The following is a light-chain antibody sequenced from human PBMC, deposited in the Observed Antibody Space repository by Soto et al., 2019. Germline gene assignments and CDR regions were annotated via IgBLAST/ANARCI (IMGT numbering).Light chain of an antibody. J-gene: IGKJ2*01. V-gene: IGKV3-20*01. Sequence: EIVLTQSPGTLSLSPGERATLSCRASQSVSSVSLAWYQQKPGQAPRLLVYGASTRATGIPDRFSGSGSGTGSTLTITRLEPEDFAVSYCQQYGRSPLVTFGQGTKLEIK. CDR3: QQYGRSPLVT. CDR1: QSVSSVS. CDR2: GAS.